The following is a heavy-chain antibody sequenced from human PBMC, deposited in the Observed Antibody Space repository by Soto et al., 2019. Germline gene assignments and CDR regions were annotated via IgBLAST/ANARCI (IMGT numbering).Heavy chain of an antibody. CDR3: ARDYCSGGSCYSNGSTWRNWFDP. D-gene: IGHD2-15*01. J-gene: IGHJ5*02. V-gene: IGHV1-3*01. Sequence: QVQLVQSGAEVKKPGASVKVSCKASGYTFTSYAMHWVRQAPGQRLEWMGWINAGNGNTKYSQKFQGRVTITRDTSASTAYMELSSLRSEDTAVYYCARDYCSGGSCYSNGSTWRNWFDPWGQGTLVTVSS. CDR1: GYTFTSYA. CDR2: INAGNGNT.